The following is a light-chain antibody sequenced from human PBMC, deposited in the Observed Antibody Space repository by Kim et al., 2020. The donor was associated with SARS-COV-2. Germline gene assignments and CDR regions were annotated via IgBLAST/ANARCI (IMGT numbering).Light chain of an antibody. CDR3: QQRSHWVT. Sequence: EIVLTQSPATLSLSPGERATLSCRASQSVSRYLAWYQQRPGQAPRLLIYDASNRATGIPARFSGSGSGTDFTITISGLEPEDFAVYFCQQRSHWVTFGGGTKVDIK. V-gene: IGKV3-11*01. CDR2: DAS. CDR1: QSVSRY. J-gene: IGKJ4*01.